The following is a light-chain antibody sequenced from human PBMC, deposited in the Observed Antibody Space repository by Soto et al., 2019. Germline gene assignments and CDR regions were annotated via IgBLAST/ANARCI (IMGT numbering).Light chain of an antibody. CDR2: GAS. CDR1: QSVSSK. V-gene: IGKV3-15*01. J-gene: IGKJ1*01. CDR3: QQYNNWPGT. Sequence: EIVLTQSPGTLSVSPGERATLSCRASQSVSSKLAWYQQKPGQAPRLLFYGASTGATGIPARFSGSGSETEFTLSISSLQSEDFAFYYCQQYNNWPGTFGQGPKVEIK.